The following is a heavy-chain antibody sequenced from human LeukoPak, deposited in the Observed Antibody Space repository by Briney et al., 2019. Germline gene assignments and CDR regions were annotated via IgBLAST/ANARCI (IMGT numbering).Heavy chain of an antibody. Sequence: GGSLRLSCAASALTFSSYAMSWVRQAPGKGLDWVSGISGSGASTYYADSVKGRFTISRDNSKNTLYLQMNSLRAEDTAVYYCAKETAGGYGPFDIWGPGTMVTVSS. V-gene: IGHV3-23*01. D-gene: IGHD2-8*02. CDR2: ISGSGAST. J-gene: IGHJ3*02. CDR3: AKETAGGYGPFDI. CDR1: ALTFSSYA.